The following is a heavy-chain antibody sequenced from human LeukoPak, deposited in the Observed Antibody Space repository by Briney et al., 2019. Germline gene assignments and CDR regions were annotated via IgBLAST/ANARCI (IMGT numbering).Heavy chain of an antibody. V-gene: IGHV1-2*02. CDR1: GYTFTGYY. J-gene: IGHJ5*02. CDR3: ARAGVLWFGELLYDTRNWFGP. CDR2: INPNSGGT. D-gene: IGHD3-10*01. Sequence: ASVTVSCKASGYTFTGYYMHWVRQAPGQGLEWMGWINPNSGGTNYAQRFQGRVTMTRDTSISTAYMELSRLRSDDTAVYYCARAGVLWFGELLYDTRNWFGPWGQGTLVTVSS.